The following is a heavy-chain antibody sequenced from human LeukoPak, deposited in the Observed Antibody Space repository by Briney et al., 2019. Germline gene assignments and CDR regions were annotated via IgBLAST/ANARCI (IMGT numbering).Heavy chain of an antibody. J-gene: IGHJ4*02. V-gene: IGHV3-23*01. Sequence: GGSLRLSCAASGFTFSSYAMSWVRQAPGKGLEWVSTFSGSGGNTYYADSVKGRFTISRDNSKNTLYLQMNSLRAEDTAVYYWAKSGLNRFDYLGPGTLVTVSS. CDR1: GFTFSSYA. D-gene: IGHD2-15*01. CDR3: AKSGLNRFDY. CDR2: FSGSGGNT.